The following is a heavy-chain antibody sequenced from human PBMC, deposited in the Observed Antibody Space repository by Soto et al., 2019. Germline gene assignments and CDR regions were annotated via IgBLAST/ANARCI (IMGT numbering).Heavy chain of an antibody. CDR2: IYVGDSDT. CDR1: EYTFTNYW. J-gene: IGHJ4*02. V-gene: IGHV5-51*01. Sequence: GESLKISCKGSEYTFTNYWIGWVRQMPGKGLEWMGIIYVGDSDTRYSPSFRGQVTISVDKSINTAYLHWSGLKASDTAMYYCERLQNIFDFDYSGQGTLVTVSS. CDR3: ERLQNIFDFDY.